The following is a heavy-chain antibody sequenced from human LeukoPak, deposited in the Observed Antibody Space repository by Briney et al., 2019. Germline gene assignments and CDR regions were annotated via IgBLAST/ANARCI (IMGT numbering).Heavy chain of an antibody. CDR1: GFTFSNYW. CDR3: ARDYYDSSGYPEYFQH. CDR2: IKEDGSEK. Sequence: GGSLRLSCAASGFTFSNYWMGWVRQPPGKGLQWVANIKEDGSEKYYVDSVKGRFTISRDNAKNSVYLQMNSLRAEDTAVYYCARDYYDSSGYPEYFQHWGQGTLVTVSS. J-gene: IGHJ1*01. V-gene: IGHV3-7*03. D-gene: IGHD3-22*01.